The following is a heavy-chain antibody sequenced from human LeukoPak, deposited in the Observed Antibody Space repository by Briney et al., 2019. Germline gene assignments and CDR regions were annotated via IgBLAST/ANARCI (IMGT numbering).Heavy chain of an antibody. CDR3: ARASVAVAGTGTGRGFAFDI. D-gene: IGHD6-19*01. Sequence: GGSLRLSCAASGFTFSSYWMSWVRQAPGKGLEWVANIKQDGSEKYYVDSVKGRFTISRDNAKNSLYLQMNSLRAEDTAVYYCARASVAVAGTGTGRGFAFDIWGQGTMVTVSS. CDR2: IKQDGSEK. CDR1: GFTFSSYW. J-gene: IGHJ3*02. V-gene: IGHV3-7*01.